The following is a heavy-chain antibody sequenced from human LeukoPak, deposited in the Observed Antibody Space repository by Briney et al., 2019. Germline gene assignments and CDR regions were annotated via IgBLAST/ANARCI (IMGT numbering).Heavy chain of an antibody. CDR2: IIPIFGTA. Sequence: SVKVSCKASGGTFSTFAISWVRQAPGQGLEWMGGIIPIFGTANYAQKFQVRVTITADESTSTAYMELSSLRSEDTAVYYCATIGIVGATRNWFDPWGQGTLVTVSS. J-gene: IGHJ5*02. CDR1: GGTFSTFA. V-gene: IGHV1-69*13. CDR3: ATIGIVGATRNWFDP. D-gene: IGHD1-26*01.